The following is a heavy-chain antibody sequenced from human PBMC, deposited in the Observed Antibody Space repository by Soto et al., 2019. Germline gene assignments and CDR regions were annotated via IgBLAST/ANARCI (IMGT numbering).Heavy chain of an antibody. Sequence: PEGSLRLSCAASGFNVGAFEVNWVRQAPGKGLEWVSGISVSDAFIYYADSVRGRFSISRDASENILYLQMNSLRVDDTALYYCTREAVAGITGLHYWGPVTLVTVSS. CDR1: GFNVGAFE. CDR2: ISVSDAFI. CDR3: TREAVAGITGLHY. D-gene: IGHD1-20*01. J-gene: IGHJ4*02. V-gene: IGHV3-23*01.